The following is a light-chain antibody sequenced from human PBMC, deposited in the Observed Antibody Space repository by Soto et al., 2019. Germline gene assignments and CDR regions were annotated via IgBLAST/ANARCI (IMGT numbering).Light chain of an antibody. CDR3: AAWDDSLSGLYV. V-gene: IGLV1-47*01. Sequence: QSVLTQPPSASGTPGQRVTISCSGGTSSIGRNYVYWYQQLPGTAPKLVIYRNNQRPSGVPDRFSGSKSGTSASLAIRGLRSEYEADYYCAAWDDSLSGLYVFGTGTKLTVL. CDR2: RNN. CDR1: TSSIGRNY. J-gene: IGLJ1*01.